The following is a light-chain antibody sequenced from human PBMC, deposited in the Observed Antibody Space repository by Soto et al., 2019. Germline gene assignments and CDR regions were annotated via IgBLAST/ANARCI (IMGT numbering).Light chain of an antibody. CDR2: WAS. CDR1: QPVLSRSNNKNY. Sequence: DIVMTQSPDSLAVSLGEMATINCKSSQPVLSRSNNKNYVSWYQQKPGQPPKLLISWASTRESGVPYRFSGSGSGTDFTLTISTLQAEDVAGYYCQQYDSAPWAFGQGTKVEIE. V-gene: IGKV4-1*01. CDR3: QQYDSAPWA. J-gene: IGKJ1*01.